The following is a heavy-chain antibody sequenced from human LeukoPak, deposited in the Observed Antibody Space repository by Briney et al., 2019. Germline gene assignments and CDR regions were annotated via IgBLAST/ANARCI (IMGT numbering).Heavy chain of an antibody. CDR3: ARRGYSSSMDY. J-gene: IGHJ4*02. V-gene: IGHV4-34*01. CDR2: VNHSGST. CDR1: GGSFSGYY. Sequence: SETLSLTCAVYGGSFSGYYWSWIRQPPGKGLEWIGEVNHSGSTNYNPSLKSRVTISVDTSKNQFSLKLSSVTAADTAVYYCARRGYSSSMDYWGQGTLVTVSS. D-gene: IGHD6-6*01.